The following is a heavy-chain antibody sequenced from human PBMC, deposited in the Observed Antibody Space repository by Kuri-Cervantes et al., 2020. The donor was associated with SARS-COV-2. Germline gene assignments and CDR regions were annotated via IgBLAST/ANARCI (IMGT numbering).Heavy chain of an antibody. J-gene: IGHJ6*02. CDR1: GYTFTSYG. CDR2: ISAYNGNT. V-gene: IGHV1-18*04. D-gene: IGHD3-3*01. CDR3: ARGLDFWSGYYGMDV. Sequence: ASVKVSCKASGYTFTSYGISWVRQAPGQGLERMGWISAYNGNTNYAQKLQGRVTMTTDTPTSTAYMELRSLRSDDTAVYYCARGLDFWSGYYGMDVWGQGTTVTVSS.